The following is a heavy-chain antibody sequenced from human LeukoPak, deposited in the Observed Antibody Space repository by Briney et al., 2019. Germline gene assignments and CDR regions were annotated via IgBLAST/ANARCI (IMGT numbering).Heavy chain of an antibody. Sequence: GGSLRLSCAASGFTVSSTYMSWVRQAPGKGLEWVSVIYSGGNIYYIDSVKGRFTISRDNAKNTLYLQMNSLRAEDTAVYCCVRGRLGNYFDYWGQGTLVTVSS. CDR1: GFTVSSTY. J-gene: IGHJ4*02. CDR3: VRGRLGNYFDY. CDR2: IYSGGNI. V-gene: IGHV3-53*01. D-gene: IGHD7-27*01.